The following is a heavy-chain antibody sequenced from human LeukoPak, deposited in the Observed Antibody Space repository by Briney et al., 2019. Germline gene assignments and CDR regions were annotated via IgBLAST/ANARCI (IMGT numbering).Heavy chain of an antibody. J-gene: IGHJ4*02. CDR2: ISYDGSNK. Sequence: GRSLRLSCAASGFTFSSYAMHWVRQAPGKGLEWVAVISYDGSNKYYADSVKGRFTISRDNSKNTLYLQMNSLRAEDTAVYYCARDLLLDYWGQGTLVTVSS. D-gene: IGHD2/OR15-2a*01. CDR3: ARDLLLDY. CDR1: GFTFSSYA. V-gene: IGHV3-30-3*01.